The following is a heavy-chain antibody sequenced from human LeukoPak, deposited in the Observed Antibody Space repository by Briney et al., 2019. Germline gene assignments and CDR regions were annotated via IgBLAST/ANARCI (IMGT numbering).Heavy chain of an antibody. V-gene: IGHV5-51*01. D-gene: IGHD2-2*01. J-gene: IGHJ4*02. CDR2: IYPGDPDT. CDR1: GYTFTNFW. Sequence: GESLRISCQGSGYTFTNFWIAWVRQMPGKGLEWMGSIYPGDPDTRYRPSLQGQVTFSADKSTNTADLQWSSLKASDTAMYFCARLADSTCWGQGTLVTVSS. CDR3: ARLADSTC.